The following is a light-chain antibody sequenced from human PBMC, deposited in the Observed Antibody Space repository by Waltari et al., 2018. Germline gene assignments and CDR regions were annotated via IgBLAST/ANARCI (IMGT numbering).Light chain of an antibody. V-gene: IGKV3-15*01. J-gene: IGKJ5*01. CDR2: GAS. CDR1: QSLSDN. CDR3: QQYKTWPPIT. Sequence: EIVMTQSPATLSVSPGERATLPCRASQSLSDNLAWYHLKTAQPPRLLLYGASFRATGIPGRFRSSRSATDFTITISSLQSEDFAIYYCQQYKTWPPITFGQGTRLEIK.